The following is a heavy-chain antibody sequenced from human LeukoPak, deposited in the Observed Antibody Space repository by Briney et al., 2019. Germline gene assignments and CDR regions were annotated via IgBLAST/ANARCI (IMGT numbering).Heavy chain of an antibody. D-gene: IGHD4-17*01. CDR1: GFTFSSYA. CDR2: IYSGGST. Sequence: PGGSLRLSCAASGFTFSSYAMSWVRQAPGKGLEWVSVIYSGGSTYYADSVKGRFTISRDNSKNTLYLQMNSLRAEDTAVYYCASYGDYDLSFDYWGQGTLVTVSS. CDR3: ASYGDYDLSFDY. J-gene: IGHJ4*02. V-gene: IGHV3-53*01.